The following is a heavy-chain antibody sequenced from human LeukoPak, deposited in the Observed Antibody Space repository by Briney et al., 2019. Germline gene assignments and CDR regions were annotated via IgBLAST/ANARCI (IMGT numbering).Heavy chain of an antibody. J-gene: IGHJ4*02. CDR2: ISWNSGSI. CDR1: GFTFDDYA. CDR3: AKDPVEMATIVDPYYFDY. D-gene: IGHD5-24*01. V-gene: IGHV3-9*01. Sequence: GRSLRLSCAASGFTFDDYAMHWVRQAPGKGLEWVSGISWNSGSIGYADSVKGRFTISRDNAKNSLYLQMNSLRAEDTALYYCAKDPVEMATIVDPYYFDYWGQGTLVTVSS.